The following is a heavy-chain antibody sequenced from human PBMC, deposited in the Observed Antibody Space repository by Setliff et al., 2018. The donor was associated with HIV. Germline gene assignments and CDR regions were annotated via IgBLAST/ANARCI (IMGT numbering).Heavy chain of an antibody. CDR1: GFTFSRYW. Sequence: GGSLRLSCTASGFTFSRYWMSWVRQAPGKGLEWVANIKQDGSEKYYVDSVKGRFTISRDNAKNSLSLQMNSLRAEDTAVYFCSRIRWSYYGMDVWGQGTTVTVSS. V-gene: IGHV3-7*01. J-gene: IGHJ6*02. D-gene: IGHD2-15*01. CDR3: SRIRWSYYGMDV. CDR2: IKQDGSEK.